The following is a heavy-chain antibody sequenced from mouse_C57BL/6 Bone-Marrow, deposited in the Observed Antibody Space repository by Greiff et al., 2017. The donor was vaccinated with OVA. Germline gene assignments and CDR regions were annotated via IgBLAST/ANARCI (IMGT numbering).Heavy chain of an antibody. D-gene: IGHD2-13*01. Sequence: QVQLQQPGAELVKPGASVKLSCKASGYTFTSYWMNWVKQRPGQGLEWIGMIHPNSGSTNYNEKFKSKATLTVDKSASTAYMQLSSLTSEDSAVYYCARRRLAWFAYWGQGTLVTVSA. CDR2: IHPNSGST. CDR3: ARRRLAWFAY. V-gene: IGHV1-64*01. J-gene: IGHJ3*01. CDR1: GYTFTSYW.